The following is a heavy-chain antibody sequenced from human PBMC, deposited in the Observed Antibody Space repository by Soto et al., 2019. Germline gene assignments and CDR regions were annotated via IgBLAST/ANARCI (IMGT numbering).Heavy chain of an antibody. J-gene: IGHJ6*03. V-gene: IGHV3-64*01. CDR3: ARRARPDFYYMDV. CDR2: ISSNGVGT. CDR1: GFTLSGYA. Sequence: EEQLAESGGGLAQPGGSLRLSCAASGFTLSGYAMDWVRQAPGKGLEYVSGISSNGVGTYYANSVQGRFTISRDNSKNTVYLQMGSLRPEDMAVYYCARRARPDFYYMDVWGKGTTVTVSS. D-gene: IGHD6-6*01.